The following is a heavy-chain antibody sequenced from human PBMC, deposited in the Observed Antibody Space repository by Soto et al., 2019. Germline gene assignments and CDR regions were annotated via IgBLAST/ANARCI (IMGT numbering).Heavy chain of an antibody. CDR3: VRDYQYGFDM. Sequence: DVQLVESGGGFVQPGGSLRLSCAASGFTFNTFPMNWVRLAPGKGLEWLSHISSNSDAMYYADSVKGRFTISRDNARKSLYLQMNSLIVDDTPVYYCVRDYQYGFDMWGQGTMVTVSS. V-gene: IGHV3-48*01. CDR2: ISSNSDAM. J-gene: IGHJ3*02. CDR1: GFTFNTFP. D-gene: IGHD3-16*02.